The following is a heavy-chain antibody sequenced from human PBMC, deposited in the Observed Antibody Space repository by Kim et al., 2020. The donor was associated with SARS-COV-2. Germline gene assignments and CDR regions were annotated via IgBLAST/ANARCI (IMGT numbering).Heavy chain of an antibody. CDR2: ISSSSSTI. Sequence: GGSLRLSCAASGFSFTTYGMNWVRPAPGKGLEWVSYISSSSSTIYYADSVKGRFTISRDNAKNSLYLQMNSLRDEDTAIYYCVRKIKVTSWYDNSGSDY. CDR1: GFSFTTYG. D-gene: IGHD3-22*01. J-gene: IGHJ4*01. CDR3: VRKIKVTSWYDNSGSDY. V-gene: IGHV3-48*02.